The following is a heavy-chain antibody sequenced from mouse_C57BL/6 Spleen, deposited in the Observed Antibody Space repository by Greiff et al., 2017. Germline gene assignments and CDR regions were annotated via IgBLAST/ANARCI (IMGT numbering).Heavy chain of an antibody. Sequence: EVQLQQSGPELVKPGASVKIPCKASGYTFTDYNMDWVKQSHGKSLEWIGDINPNNGGTIYNQKFKGKATLTVDKSSSTAYMELRSLTSEDTAVYYCARSGDSAYFDVWGTGTTVTVSS. CDR1: GYTFTDYN. J-gene: IGHJ1*03. CDR3: ARSGDSAYFDV. V-gene: IGHV1-18*01. CDR2: INPNNGGT.